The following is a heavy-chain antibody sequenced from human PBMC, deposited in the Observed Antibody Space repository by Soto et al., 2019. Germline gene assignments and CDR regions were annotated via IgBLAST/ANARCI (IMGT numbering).Heavy chain of an antibody. D-gene: IGHD4-17*01. CDR2: INPNSGGT. V-gene: IGHV1-2*04. J-gene: IGHJ4*02. CDR1: GYTFTGYY. CDR3: ARENYGDYFDPYYFDY. Sequence: ASVKVSCKASGYTFTGYYMHWVRQAPGQGLEWMGWINPNSGGTNYAQKFQGWVTMTRDTSISTAYMELSRLRSDDTAVYYCARENYGDYFDPYYFDYWGQGTLVTVSS.